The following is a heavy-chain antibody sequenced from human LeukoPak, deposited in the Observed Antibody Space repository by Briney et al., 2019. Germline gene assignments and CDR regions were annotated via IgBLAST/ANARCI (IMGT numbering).Heavy chain of an antibody. CDR3: ARVGYSSGWYPYYYYYMDV. CDR1: GYTFTGYY. V-gene: IGHV1-2*02. J-gene: IGHJ6*03. D-gene: IGHD6-19*01. Sequence: ASVKVSCKASGYTFTGYYMHWVRQAPGQGLEWMGWINPNSGGTNYAQKFQGRVTITADKSTSTAYMELSSLRSEDTAVYYCARVGYSSGWYPYYYYYMDVWGKGTTVTVSS. CDR2: INPNSGGT.